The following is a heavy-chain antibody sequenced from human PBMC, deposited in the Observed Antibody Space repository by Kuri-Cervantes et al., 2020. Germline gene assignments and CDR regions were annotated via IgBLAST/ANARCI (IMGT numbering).Heavy chain of an antibody. CDR3: AKEPPITMDTEYFQH. CDR2: ISSSSSTI. V-gene: IGHV3-48*02. Sequence: GESLKISCAASGFTFSSYSMNWVRQAPGKGLEWVSYISSSSSTIYYADSVKGRFTISRDNAKNSLYLQMNSLRDEDTAVYYCAKEPPITMDTEYFQHWGQGTLVTVSS. D-gene: IGHD3-10*01. J-gene: IGHJ1*01. CDR1: GFTFSSYS.